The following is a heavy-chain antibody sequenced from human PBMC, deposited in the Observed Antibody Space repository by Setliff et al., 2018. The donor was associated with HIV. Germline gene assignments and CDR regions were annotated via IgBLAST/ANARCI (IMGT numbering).Heavy chain of an antibody. CDR3: ARGKGVGGVIITDGLDV. CDR2: MNPNSGVS. D-gene: IGHD3-10*01. Sequence: ASVKVSCKASATFTNVDIHWLRRATGQGPEWMGWMNPNSGVSGYGQKFQGRITMTRDTSISTAYMELSSLTSEDTAVYYCARGKGVGGVIITDGLDVWGKGTTVTVSS. V-gene: IGHV1-8*01. J-gene: IGHJ6*04. CDR1: ATFTNVD.